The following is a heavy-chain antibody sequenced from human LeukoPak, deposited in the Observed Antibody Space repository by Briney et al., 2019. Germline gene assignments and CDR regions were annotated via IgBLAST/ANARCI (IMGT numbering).Heavy chain of an antibody. V-gene: IGHV3-21*01. CDR2: ITSSSSSI. D-gene: IGHD3-10*01. J-gene: IGHJ5*02. Sequence: GGSLRLSCAASGFTFSSYTMNWVRQAPGKGLECVSSITSSSSSIYYADSVKGRFTISRDNAKNSLYLQMTSLRAEDTAVYYCTRDHMVHPRGGWFDPWGQGTLVTVSS. CDR3: TRDHMVHPRGGWFDP. CDR1: GFTFSSYT.